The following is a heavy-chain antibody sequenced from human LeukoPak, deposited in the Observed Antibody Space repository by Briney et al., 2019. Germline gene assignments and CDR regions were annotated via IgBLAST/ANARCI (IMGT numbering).Heavy chain of an antibody. CDR3: AAGSYSFYYMGV. V-gene: IGHV4-59*01. J-gene: IGHJ6*03. CDR2: LYYSGGT. CDR1: GFTFSSYE. Sequence: GSRRLSCAASGFTFSSYEMNWVRQPPGKGLEWIGYLYYSGGTIYNPSLKSRVTISVDTSKNQFSLKLSSVTAADTAVYYCAAGSYSFYYMGVWGKGTTVIISS. D-gene: IGHD3-10*01.